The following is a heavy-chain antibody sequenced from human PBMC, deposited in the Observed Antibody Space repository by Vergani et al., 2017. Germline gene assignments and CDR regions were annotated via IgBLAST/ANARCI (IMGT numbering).Heavy chain of an antibody. D-gene: IGHD5-18*01. J-gene: IGHJ4*03. CDR1: GFPFGDYA. CDR3: SIGRRYNFGYTDD. Sequence: EVQRVESGGGLVPPGRSLRLSCAASGFPFGDYAMIWVRQAPGKGLVWVAYIRNKAYGGTTEYAASVKGRFTISRDDSKRLAYLQLSGLKTEDTAVYFCSIGRRYNFGYTDDWGKGTLVTVSS. V-gene: IGHV3-49*04. CDR2: IRNKAYGGTT.